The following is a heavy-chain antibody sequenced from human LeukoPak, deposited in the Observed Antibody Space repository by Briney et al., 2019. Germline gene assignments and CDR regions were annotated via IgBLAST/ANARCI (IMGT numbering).Heavy chain of an antibody. Sequence: PSETLSFTCTVSGGSISSYYWSWIRQPPGKGLEWIGEINHSGSTNYNPSLKSRVTISVDTSKNQFSLKLSSVTAADTAVYYCASHGGITAATPYRNWFDPWGQGTLVTVSS. CDR2: INHSGST. CDR1: GGSISSYY. J-gene: IGHJ5*02. V-gene: IGHV4-34*01. D-gene: IGHD2-15*01. CDR3: ASHGGITAATPYRNWFDP.